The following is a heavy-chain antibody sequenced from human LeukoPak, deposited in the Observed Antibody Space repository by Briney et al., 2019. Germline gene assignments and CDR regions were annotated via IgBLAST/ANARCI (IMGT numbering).Heavy chain of an antibody. V-gene: IGHV1-2*02. J-gene: IGHJ6*03. D-gene: IGHD2-2*01. CDR2: INPNSGGT. CDR1: GYTFTNYY. Sequence: ASVKVSCKASGYTFTNYYIHWVRQAPGQGLEWMGWINPNSGGTNYAQKFQGRVTMTRDTSISTAYMELSRLRSDDTAVYYCARGGCSSTSCYLYYYYYYMDVWGKGTTVTVSS. CDR3: ARGGCSSTSCYLYYYYYYMDV.